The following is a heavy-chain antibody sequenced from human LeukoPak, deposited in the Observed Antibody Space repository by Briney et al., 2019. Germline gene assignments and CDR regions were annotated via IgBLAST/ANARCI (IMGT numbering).Heavy chain of an antibody. CDR3: ARGWRSSSWPDAGYDDAFDI. D-gene: IGHD6-13*01. CDR1: GFTFSSYW. J-gene: IGHJ3*02. CDR2: IKQDGSEK. V-gene: IGHV3-7*01. Sequence: PGGSLRLSCAASGFTFSSYWMSWVRQAPGKGLEWVANIKQDGSEKYYVDSVKGRFTISRDNAKNSLYLQMNSLRAEDTAVYYCARGWRSSSWPDAGYDDAFDIWGQGTMVTVSS.